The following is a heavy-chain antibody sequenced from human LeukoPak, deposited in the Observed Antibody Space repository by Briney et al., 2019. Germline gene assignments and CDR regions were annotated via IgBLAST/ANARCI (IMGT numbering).Heavy chain of an antibody. CDR3: ARDRLNPSIAAYNWFDP. J-gene: IGHJ5*02. Sequence: GASVKVSCKASGYTFTTYGISWVRQAPGQGLEWMGWIRVYNGNTNYAQKLQDRITMTTDTSTSTAYMELRSLRSEDTAVYYCARDRLNPSIAAYNWFDPWGQGTLVTVSS. D-gene: IGHD6-6*01. V-gene: IGHV1-18*01. CDR1: GYTFTTYG. CDR2: IRVYNGNT.